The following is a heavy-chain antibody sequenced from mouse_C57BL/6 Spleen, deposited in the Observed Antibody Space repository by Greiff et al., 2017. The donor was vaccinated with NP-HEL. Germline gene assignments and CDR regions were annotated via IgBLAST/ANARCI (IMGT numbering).Heavy chain of an antibody. CDR1: GFSLTSYG. D-gene: IGHD1-1*01. V-gene: IGHV2-5*01. CDR3: AKNEKLLRYPNV. J-gene: IGHJ1*03. CDR2: IWRGGST. Sequence: VQLQQSGPGLVQPSQSLSITCTVSGFSLTSYGVHWVRQSPGKGLEWLGVIWRGGSTDYNAAFMSRLSITKDNSKSPVFFKMNSLQADDTAIYYCAKNEKLLRYPNVWGTGTTVTVSS.